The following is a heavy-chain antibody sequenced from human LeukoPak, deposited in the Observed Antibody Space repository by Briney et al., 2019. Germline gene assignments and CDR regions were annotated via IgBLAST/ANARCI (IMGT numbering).Heavy chain of an antibody. J-gene: IGHJ6*02. V-gene: IGHV3-9*01. CDR3: ARGPYGDYGMDV. CDR2: ISWNSGSI. D-gene: IGHD4-17*01. Sequence: PGGSLRLSCAASGFTFSSYAMTWVRQVPGKGLEWVSGISWNSGSIGYADSVKGRFTISRDNAKNSLYLQMNSLRAEDTAVYYCARGPYGDYGMDVWGQGTTVTVSS. CDR1: GFTFSSYA.